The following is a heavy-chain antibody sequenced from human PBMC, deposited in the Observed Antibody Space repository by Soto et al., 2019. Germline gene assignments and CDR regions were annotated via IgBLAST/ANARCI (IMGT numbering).Heavy chain of an antibody. CDR3: VSWVSAHFDY. Sequence: PVGSLRLSCTASGLTFNSHTMSWVGQAPGTGLEWVSTINPSGSNTHYADSVKGRFTISRDNSRNTLDLQMSSLRAADTALYYCVSWVSAHFDYWGQGTPVTVS. J-gene: IGHJ4*02. CDR2: INPSGSNT. CDR1: GLTFNSHT. D-gene: IGHD3-16*01. V-gene: IGHV3-23*05.